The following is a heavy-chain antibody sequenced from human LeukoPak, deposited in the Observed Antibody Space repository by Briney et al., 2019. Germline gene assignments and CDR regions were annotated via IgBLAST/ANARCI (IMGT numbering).Heavy chain of an antibody. CDR3: ARSRIAAAGLDY. J-gene: IGHJ4*02. CDR2: INPNSGGT. CDR1: GYTFTGYY. D-gene: IGHD6-13*01. V-gene: IGHV1-2*02. Sequence: ASVKVSCKASGYTFTGYYIHWVRQAPGQGLEWMGWINPNSGGTNYAQKFQGRVTMTRDTSISTAYMELSRLRSDDTAVYYCARSRIAAAGLDYWGQGTLVTVSS.